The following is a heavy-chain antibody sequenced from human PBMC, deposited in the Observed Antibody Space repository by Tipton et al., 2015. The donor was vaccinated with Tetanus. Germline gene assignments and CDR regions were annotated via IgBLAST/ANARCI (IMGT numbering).Heavy chain of an antibody. V-gene: IGHV3-33*03. D-gene: IGHD3-10*01. CDR3: VKDRGTQSGSGTYNFDL. J-gene: IGHJ4*02. CDR2: IWFDGSKT. CDR1: GFTLRRYG. Sequence: SLRLSCAASGFTLRRYGMHWVRQAPGKGLEWVAIIWFDGSKTYYADSVKGRFIVSRDNTKSMLYLQMNTLRAEDTAVYYCVKDRGTQSGSGTYNFDLWGQGTLVTVSS.